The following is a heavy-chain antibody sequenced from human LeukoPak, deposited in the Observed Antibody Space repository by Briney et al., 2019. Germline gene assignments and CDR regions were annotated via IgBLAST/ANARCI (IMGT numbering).Heavy chain of an antibody. CDR2: IDDSGDT. V-gene: IGHV1-2*02. Sequence: WASVKVSCKASGYTFTSYDINWVRQAPGQGLEWMGWIDDSGDTYYARNFQGRVTMTRDTSISTSYMDLSSLTSDDTAIYHCARGRGWLRLDFWGQGTLVTVSS. J-gene: IGHJ4*02. CDR1: GYTFTSYD. CDR3: ARGRGWLRLDF. D-gene: IGHD5-12*01.